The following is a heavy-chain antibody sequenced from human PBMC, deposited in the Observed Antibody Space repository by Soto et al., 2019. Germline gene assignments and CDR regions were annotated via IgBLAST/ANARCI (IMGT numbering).Heavy chain of an antibody. CDR2: IYSGGST. CDR3: ARSHREAAGIGPQLRTRESPTAFYYYYMDV. CDR1: GFTVSSNY. V-gene: IGHV3-53*04. J-gene: IGHJ6*03. Sequence: PGGSLRLSCAASGFTVSSNYMSWVRQAPGKGLEWVSVIYSGGSTYYADSVKGRFTISRHNSKNTLYLQMNSPRAEDTAVYYCARSHREAAGIGPQLRTRESPTAFYYYYMDVWGKGTTVTVSS. D-gene: IGHD6-13*01.